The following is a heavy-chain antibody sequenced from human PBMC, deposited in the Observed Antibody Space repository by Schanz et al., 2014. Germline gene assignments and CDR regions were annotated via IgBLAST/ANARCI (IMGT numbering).Heavy chain of an antibody. V-gene: IGHV1-18*01. CDR3: AKAEYDILTDSYSRLDP. Sequence: QVQLVQSGAEVKKPGASVKVSCKASGYTFTSYGISWVRQAPGQGLEWMGWISAYNGNTKYGQKVQGRVTMTADTSTNTAYMELRSLRSDDTAVYYCAKAEYDILTDSYSRLDPWGQGTLVTDSS. CDR1: GYTFTSYG. D-gene: IGHD3-9*01. J-gene: IGHJ5*02. CDR2: ISAYNGNT.